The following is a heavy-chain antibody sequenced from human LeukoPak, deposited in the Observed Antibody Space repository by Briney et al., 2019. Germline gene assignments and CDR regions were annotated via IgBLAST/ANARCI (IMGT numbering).Heavy chain of an antibody. Sequence: ASVKFSCKASGYTFTGYYMHWVRQAPGQGLEWMGWINPNSGGTNYAQKFQGRVTMTRDTSISTAYMELSRLRSDDTAVYYCARETSGDAGLGYFDYWGQGTLVTVSS. CDR2: INPNSGGT. CDR1: GYTFTGYY. D-gene: IGHD2-2*01. J-gene: IGHJ4*02. CDR3: ARETSGDAGLGYFDY. V-gene: IGHV1-2*02.